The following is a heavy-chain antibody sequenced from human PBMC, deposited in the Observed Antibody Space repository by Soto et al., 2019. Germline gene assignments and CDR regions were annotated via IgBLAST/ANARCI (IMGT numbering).Heavy chain of an antibody. CDR3: ARGGSSSWYLLDFYYGMDV. J-gene: IGHJ6*02. D-gene: IGHD6-13*01. CDR2: ISYDGSNK. Sequence: GGSLRLSCAAPGFTFSSYAMHWVRQAPGKGLEWVAVISYDGSNKYYADSVKGRFTISRDNSKNTLYLQMNSLRAEDTAVYYCARGGSSSWYLLDFYYGMDVWGQGTTVTVSS. CDR1: GFTFSSYA. V-gene: IGHV3-30-3*01.